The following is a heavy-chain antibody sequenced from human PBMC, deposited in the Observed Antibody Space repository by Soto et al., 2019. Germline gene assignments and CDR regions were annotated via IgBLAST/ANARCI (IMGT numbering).Heavy chain of an antibody. CDR2: ISSRGGST. CDR3: AKDLPDPGYY. V-gene: IGHV3-23*01. CDR1: GFTFSSYA. J-gene: IGHJ4*02. Sequence: EVQLLESGGGLVQPGGSLRLSCAASGFTFSSYAMSWVRQAPGKGLEWVSVISSRGGSTYYADSVKGRFTISRDNSKNTLYLQMKGLRAEDTAVYYCAKDLPDPGYYWGQGTLVTVSS.